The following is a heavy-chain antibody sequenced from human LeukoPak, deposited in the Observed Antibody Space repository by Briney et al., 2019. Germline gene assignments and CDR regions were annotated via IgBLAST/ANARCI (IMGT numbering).Heavy chain of an antibody. J-gene: IGHJ4*02. CDR2: ISSNGGST. CDR3: AKDIGIAAAGPFDY. Sequence: GGSPRLSCSASGFTFSSYAMHWVRQAPGKGLEYVSAISSNGGSTYYADSVKGRFTISRDNSKNMLYLQMSSLRAEDTALYYCAKDIGIAAAGPFDYWGQGTLVTVSS. V-gene: IGHV3-64D*06. D-gene: IGHD6-13*01. CDR1: GFTFSSYA.